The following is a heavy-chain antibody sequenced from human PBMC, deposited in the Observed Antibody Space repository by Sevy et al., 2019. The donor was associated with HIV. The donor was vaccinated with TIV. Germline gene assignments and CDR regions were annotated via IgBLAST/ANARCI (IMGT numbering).Heavy chain of an antibody. D-gene: IGHD4-17*01. Sequence: ASVKVSCKASGYTFTGYYMHWVRQAPGQGLEWMGWINPNSGGTNYAQKFQGWVTMTRDTSIGTAYMELSRLRSDDTAVYYCARGPYGGNDAFDIWGQGTMVTVSS. CDR2: INPNSGGT. V-gene: IGHV1-2*04. CDR3: ARGPYGGNDAFDI. CDR1: GYTFTGYY. J-gene: IGHJ3*02.